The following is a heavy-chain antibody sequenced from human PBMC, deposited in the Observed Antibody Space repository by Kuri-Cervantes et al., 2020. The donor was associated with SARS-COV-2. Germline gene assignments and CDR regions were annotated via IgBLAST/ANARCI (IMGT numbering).Heavy chain of an antibody. V-gene: IGHV4-59*08. CDR1: GGSISSYY. CDR3: SRLKAGQFDY. CDR2: IYYSGST. Sequence: LRLSCTVSGGSISSYYWSWIRQPPGQGLEWLGYIYYSGSTKYNPALESRVTISLDTSRNQFSLKLSSVTAADTAVYYCSRLKAGQFDYWGQGTLVTVSS. J-gene: IGHJ4*02.